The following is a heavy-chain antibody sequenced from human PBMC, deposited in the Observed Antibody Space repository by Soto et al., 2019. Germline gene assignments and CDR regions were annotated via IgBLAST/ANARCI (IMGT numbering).Heavy chain of an antibody. D-gene: IGHD3-22*01. CDR3: AKSRYSDSSGDFYDY. V-gene: IGHV3-23*01. CDR2: IGGSGRTT. CDR1: AFTFNNYA. Sequence: EVQLLESGGGLVQPGGSLSLSCEASAFTFNNYAMSWVRQAPGKGLEWVSGIGGSGRTTYYADSVKGRFTNSRDTSNNTLFLQINSLRAEYTAVYYCAKSRYSDSSGDFYDYLGQGTLVTVSS. J-gene: IGHJ4*02.